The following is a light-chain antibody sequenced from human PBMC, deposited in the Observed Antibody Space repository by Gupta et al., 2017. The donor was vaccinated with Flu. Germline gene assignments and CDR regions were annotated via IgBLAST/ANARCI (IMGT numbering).Light chain of an antibody. J-gene: IGKJ2*01. Sequence: PSSLSASVGDRVTITCRASQRISSYLNWYQQKPGKAPKLLIYAASRVQSGVPSRFSGSGSGTDFTLTISRRQPEDFATYYCQHRDSTPYTFGQGTKMDIK. CDR1: QRISSY. CDR3: QHRDSTPYT. V-gene: IGKV1-39*01. CDR2: AAS.